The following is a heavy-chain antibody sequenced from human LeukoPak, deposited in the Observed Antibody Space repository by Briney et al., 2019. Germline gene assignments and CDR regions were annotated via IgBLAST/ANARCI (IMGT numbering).Heavy chain of an antibody. CDR2: ISSSSSYI. V-gene: IGHV3-21*01. D-gene: IGHD2-15*01. Sequence: GGSLRLSCAASGFTFNSYSMNWVRQAPGKGLEWVSSISSSSSYIYYADSVKGRFTISRDNAKNSLYLQMNSLRAEDTAVYYCARDFAPVAAHLLGFAFDSWGQGTMVTVSS. J-gene: IGHJ3*02. CDR1: GFTFNSYS. CDR3: ARDFAPVAAHLLGFAFDS.